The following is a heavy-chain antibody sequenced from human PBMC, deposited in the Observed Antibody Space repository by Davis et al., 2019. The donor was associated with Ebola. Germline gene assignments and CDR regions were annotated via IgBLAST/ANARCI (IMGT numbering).Heavy chain of an antibody. CDR3: ARQGWSGYSLRHWLDP. CDR1: GGSIISSSSY. D-gene: IGHD3-3*01. Sequence: SETLSLTCTVSGGSIISSSSYWGSIRQPPRKGLAWIGSIYYGGITYYTPSLKSRVTISVDTSKNQFSLKLRSVTAADTAVYYCARQGWSGYSLRHWLDPWGRGTLVTVSS. J-gene: IGHJ5*02. CDR2: IYYGGIT. V-gene: IGHV4-39*01.